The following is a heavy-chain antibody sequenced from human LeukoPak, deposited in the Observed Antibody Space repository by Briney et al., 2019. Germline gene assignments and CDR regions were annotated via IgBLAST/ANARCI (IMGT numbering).Heavy chain of an antibody. Sequence: SETLSLTCTVSGGSISSYYWSWIRQPPGKGLEWIGYIYYSGSTNYNPSLKSRVTISVDTSKNQFSLKLSSVTAADTAVYYCARHGGAWGYCSAGSCSILDYWGQGTLVTVSS. CDR1: GGSISSYY. CDR3: ARHGGAWGYCSAGSCSILDY. V-gene: IGHV4-59*08. CDR2: IYYSGST. D-gene: IGHD2-15*01. J-gene: IGHJ4*02.